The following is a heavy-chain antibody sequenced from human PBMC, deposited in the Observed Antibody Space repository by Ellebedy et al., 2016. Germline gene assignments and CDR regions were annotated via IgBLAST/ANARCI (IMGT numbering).Heavy chain of an antibody. D-gene: IGHD3-10*02. CDR2: INPSIGNK. CDR1: GYNFTSYY. V-gene: IGHV1-46*03. Sequence: ASVKVSXXASGYNFTSYYIHWVRQAPGQGFEWLGLINPSIGNKGYAQRFQGRVTITRDTSATTAFMELTSLSSEDTAIYYCASRAPTMSYDYWGQGTLVTVSS. J-gene: IGHJ4*02. CDR3: ASRAPTMSYDY.